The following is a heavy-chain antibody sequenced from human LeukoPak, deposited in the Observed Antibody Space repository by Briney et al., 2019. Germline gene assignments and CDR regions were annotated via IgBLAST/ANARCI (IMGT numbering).Heavy chain of an antibody. J-gene: IGHJ4*02. CDR1: GFAFDRYN. Sequence: PGGSLRLSCAASGFAFDRYNMIWVRQAPGKGLEWVSSISSGSSYIYYADSVRGRFTISRDSAKNSLYLQMNSLRAEDTAVYYCARVKTFCSSPSCDADYWGQGTLVTVSS. V-gene: IGHV3-21*01. CDR3: ARVKTFCSSPSCDADY. D-gene: IGHD2-2*01. CDR2: ISSGSSYI.